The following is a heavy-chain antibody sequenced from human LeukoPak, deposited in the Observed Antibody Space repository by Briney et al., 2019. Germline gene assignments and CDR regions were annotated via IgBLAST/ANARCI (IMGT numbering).Heavy chain of an antibody. CDR3: AKDVVGAINYFDY. D-gene: IGHD1-26*01. CDR1: GFSFSSFA. Sequence: PGGSLRHSCAASGFSFSSFAMTWVRQAPGKGLEWVSTIRSNGATAYNADSVKGRFTIPRDNSKNTLYLQMNSLRAEDTAVYYCAKDVVGAINYFDYWGQGTLVTVSS. J-gene: IGHJ4*02. CDR2: IRSNGATA. V-gene: IGHV3-23*01.